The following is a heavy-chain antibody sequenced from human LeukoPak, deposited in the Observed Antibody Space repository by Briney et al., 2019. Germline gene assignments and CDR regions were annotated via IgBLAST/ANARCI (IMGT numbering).Heavy chain of an antibody. Sequence: SQTLSLTCAISGDSVSSNSAAWNCIRQSPSRGLECLGRTYYRSKWYNDYAVSVKSRITITPDTSKNQFSLQLNSVTPEDTAVYYCARDGGSSWFYFDYWGQGTLVTVSS. CDR3: ARDGGSSWFYFDY. CDR2: TYYRSKWYN. J-gene: IGHJ4*02. V-gene: IGHV6-1*01. D-gene: IGHD6-13*01. CDR1: GDSVSSNSAA.